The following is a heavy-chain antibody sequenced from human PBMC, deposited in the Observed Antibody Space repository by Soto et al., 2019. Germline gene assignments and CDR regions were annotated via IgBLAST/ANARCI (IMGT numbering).Heavy chain of an antibody. CDR1: GYTFTSYG. V-gene: IGHV1-18*01. CDR3: ARDLTQVLVVAATTYYYYYGMDV. Sequence: GASVKVSCKASGYTFTSYGISWVRQAPGQGLEWMGWISAYNGNTNYAQTLQGRVTMTTDTSTSTASMELRSLRSDDTAVYYCARDLTQVLVVAATTYYYYYGMDVWGQGTTVTVSS. D-gene: IGHD2-15*01. J-gene: IGHJ6*02. CDR2: ISAYNGNT.